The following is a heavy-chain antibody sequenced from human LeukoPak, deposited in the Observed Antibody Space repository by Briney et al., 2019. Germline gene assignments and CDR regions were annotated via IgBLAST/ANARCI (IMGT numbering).Heavy chain of an antibody. J-gene: IGHJ5*02. CDR1: GFTFSSYG. Sequence: GRSLRLSCAASGFTFSSYGMHWVRQAPGKGLEWVAVISYDGCNKYYADSVKGRFTISRDNSKNTLYLQMNSLRAEDTAVYYCAKTPRNWNYPNWFDPWGQGTLVTVSS. V-gene: IGHV3-30*18. D-gene: IGHD1-7*01. CDR2: ISYDGCNK. CDR3: AKTPRNWNYPNWFDP.